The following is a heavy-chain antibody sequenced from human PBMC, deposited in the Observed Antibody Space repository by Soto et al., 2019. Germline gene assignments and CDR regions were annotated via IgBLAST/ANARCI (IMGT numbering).Heavy chain of an antibody. CDR1: GGTFSSYC. J-gene: IGHJ6*02. Sequence: QVQLVQSGAEVKKPGSSVKVSCKASGGTFSSYCISWVRQAPGQGLEWMGGIIPISGTANYAQKFQGRVTITADDSTSTAYMELSSLRSEDTAVYYCATSQGSSTSLEIYYYYYYGMDVWGQGTTVTVSS. V-gene: IGHV1-69*01. CDR2: IIPISGTA. D-gene: IGHD2-2*01. CDR3: ATSQGSSTSLEIYYYYYYGMDV.